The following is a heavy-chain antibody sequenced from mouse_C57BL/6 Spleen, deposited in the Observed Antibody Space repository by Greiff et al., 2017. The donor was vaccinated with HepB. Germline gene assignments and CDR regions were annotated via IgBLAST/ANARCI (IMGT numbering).Heavy chain of an antibody. CDR1: GFSLSTSGMG. J-gene: IGHJ3*01. V-gene: IGHV8-12*01. CDR2: IYWDDDK. D-gene: IGHD2-2*01. CDR3: AREGGYDKGTWFAY. Sequence: QVTLKESGPGILQSSQTLSLTCSFSGFSLSTSGMGVSWIRQPSGKGLEWLAHIYWDDDKRYNPSLKSRLTISKDTSRNQVFLKITSVDTADTATYYCAREGGYDKGTWFAYWGQGTLVTVSA.